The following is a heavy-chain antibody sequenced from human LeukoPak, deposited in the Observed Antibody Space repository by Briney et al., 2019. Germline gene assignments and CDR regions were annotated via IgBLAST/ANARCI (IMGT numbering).Heavy chain of an antibody. CDR1: GYTFTGYY. CDR3: ARGFNRIAAAGKNWFDP. Sequence: ASVKVSCKASGYTFTGYYMHRVRQAPGQGLEWMGWINPNSGGTSYAQKFQGRVTMTRDTSISTAYMELSRLRSDDTAVYYCARGFNRIAAAGKNWFDPWGQGTLVTVSS. CDR2: INPNSGGT. V-gene: IGHV1-2*02. J-gene: IGHJ5*02. D-gene: IGHD6-13*01.